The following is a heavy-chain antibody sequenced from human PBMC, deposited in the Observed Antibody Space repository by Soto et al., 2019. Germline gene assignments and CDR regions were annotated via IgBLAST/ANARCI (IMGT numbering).Heavy chain of an antibody. V-gene: IGHV4-30-2*01. CDR2: IYHSGST. J-gene: IGHJ3*02. D-gene: IGHD4-17*01. CDR1: GGSISSGGYS. Sequence: TLSLTCAFSGGSISSGGYSWSWIRQPPGKGLEWIGYIYHSGSTNYNPSLKSRVTISVDTSKNQFSLKLSSVTAADTAVYYCARRYGGAFDIWGQGTMVTVSS. CDR3: ARRYGGAFDI.